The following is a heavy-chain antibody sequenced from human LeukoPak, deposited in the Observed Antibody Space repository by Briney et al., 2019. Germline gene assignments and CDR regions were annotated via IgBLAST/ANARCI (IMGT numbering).Heavy chain of an antibody. D-gene: IGHD5-12*01. V-gene: IGHV3-15*01. CDR2: ILGKGSGGTT. CDR3: SWIRGALGFYFMDV. CDR1: GLTFSDAW. Sequence: GGSLTLSCAVSGLTFSDAWMTWVRQTPGKGLEWAGRILGKGSGGTTYYAAPVQGRFTISRDDSKDTVYLEMNSLKTEDTAVYYCSWIRGALGFYFMDVWGKGTTVTISS. J-gene: IGHJ6*03.